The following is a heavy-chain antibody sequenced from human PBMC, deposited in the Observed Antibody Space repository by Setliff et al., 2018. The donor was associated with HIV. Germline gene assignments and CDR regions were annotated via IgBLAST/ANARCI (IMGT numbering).Heavy chain of an antibody. D-gene: IGHD3-22*01. V-gene: IGHV4-59*01. Sequence: SETLSLTCTVSGGSMNGYYWSWIRQSSGKGLEWIGNIYQGGRTNYNSSLKSRVTISLNTSKRQFSLRVNSVTAADTAVYFCARVPTTDYQDGSGHYAPKWYYDVWGRGTLVTVS. CDR2: IYQGGRT. J-gene: IGHJ2*01. CDR1: GGSMNGYY. CDR3: ARVPTTDYQDGSGHYAPKWYYDV.